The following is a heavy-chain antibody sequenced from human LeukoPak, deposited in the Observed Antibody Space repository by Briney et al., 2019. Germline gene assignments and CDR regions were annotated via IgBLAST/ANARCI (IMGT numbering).Heavy chain of an antibody. V-gene: IGHV4-59*08. D-gene: IGHD6-13*01. Sequence: PSETLSLTCTVSGGSMSSYYWSWIRQPPGKGLEWIGHFYYSGSTNYNPSLRSRVTISVDSSKNQFSLKLSSVTAADTAVYYCARQDGSSWYFHYMDVWGRGTTVTASS. CDR3: ARQDGSSWYFHYMDV. J-gene: IGHJ6*03. CDR1: GGSMSSYY. CDR2: FYYSGST.